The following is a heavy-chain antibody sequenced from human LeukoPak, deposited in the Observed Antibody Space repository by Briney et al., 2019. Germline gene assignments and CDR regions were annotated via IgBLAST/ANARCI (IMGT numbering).Heavy chain of an antibody. D-gene: IGHD6-19*01. Sequence: HTGGSLRLSCAASGFTVSSNYMSWVRQAPGKGLEWVSVIYSGYSTYYADSVKGRFTISRDNSKNTLYLQMNSLRAEDTAVYYCARVQGQWLVLGYWGQGTLVTVSS. J-gene: IGHJ4*02. V-gene: IGHV3-66*01. CDR1: GFTVSSNY. CDR2: IYSGYST. CDR3: ARVQGQWLVLGY.